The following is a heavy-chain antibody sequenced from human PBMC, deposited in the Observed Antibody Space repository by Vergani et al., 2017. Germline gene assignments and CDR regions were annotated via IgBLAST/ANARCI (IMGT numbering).Heavy chain of an antibody. J-gene: IGHJ6*03. Sequence: VQLVESGGGLVQPGGSLRLSCTASGFTFSNYWMQWVRQAPGKGLMWVSRINSDGDSTSYADSVKGRFTISRDNAKNTLYLQMDSLRAEDTAVYYCARDGEELLDYFYYMDVWGKGTTVTVSS. CDR2: INSDGDST. V-gene: IGHV3-74*01. CDR1: GFTFSNYW. CDR3: ARDGEELLDYFYYMDV. D-gene: IGHD1-7*01.